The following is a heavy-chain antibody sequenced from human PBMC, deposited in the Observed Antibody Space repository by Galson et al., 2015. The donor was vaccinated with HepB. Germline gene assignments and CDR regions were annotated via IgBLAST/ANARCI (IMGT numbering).Heavy chain of an antibody. CDR3: ARNVYYDTSGYYYKPGWVDP. CDR2: TYYRSKWYY. Sequence: CAISGDSVSSNSAAWNWIRQSPLRGLEWLGRTYYRSKWYYDYAVSVRSRITINPDISRNQFSLQLYSVTPEDTAVYYCARNVYYDTSGYYYKPGWVDPWGQGTLVTVSS. J-gene: IGHJ5*02. V-gene: IGHV6-1*01. CDR1: GDSVSSNSAA. D-gene: IGHD3-22*01.